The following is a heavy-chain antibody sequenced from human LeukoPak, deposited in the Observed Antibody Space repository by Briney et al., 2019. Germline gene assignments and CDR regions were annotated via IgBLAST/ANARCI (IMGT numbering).Heavy chain of an antibody. J-gene: IGHJ4*01. D-gene: IGHD5-12*01. CDR1: GYTFTSYA. Sequence: ASVKVSCKASGYTFTSYAMHWVRQAPGQRLEWMGWINAGNGNTKYSQKFQGRVTITRDTSASTAYMELSSLRTEDTAVYYCARVQALGYSGYDFFDYWGQEPWSPSPQ. CDR3: ARVQALGYSGYDFFDY. V-gene: IGHV1-3*01. CDR2: INAGNGNT.